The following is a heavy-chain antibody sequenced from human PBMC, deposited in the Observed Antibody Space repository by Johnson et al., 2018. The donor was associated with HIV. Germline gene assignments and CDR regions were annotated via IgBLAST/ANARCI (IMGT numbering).Heavy chain of an antibody. CDR2: ISVDGGIT. V-gene: IGHV3-43*02. CDR1: GFTFDDYS. D-gene: IGHD7-27*01. J-gene: IGHJ3*01. CDR3: AKGGLGILDAFDF. Sequence: VQLVESGGGVVQPGGSLRLSCSASGFTFDDYSMQWVRQPPGKGLEWVSLISVDGGITHYADSLKGRFPISIDNSKHSLYPQMSSLRTKDTALYYCAKGGLGILDAFDFRGQGTMVTVSS.